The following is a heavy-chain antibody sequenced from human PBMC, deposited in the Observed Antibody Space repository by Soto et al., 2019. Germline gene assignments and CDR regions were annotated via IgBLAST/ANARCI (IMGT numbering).Heavy chain of an antibody. CDR3: ALSYGPYHYGAY. Sequence: QVQLVQSEAEVKKPGSSVKVSCKASGGPFSSYAITWVRQAPGQGLEWMGGIIPLFDTPNYAQRFQGRVTITADESTSTSYMELSDLISDDTAVYYCALSYGPYHYGAYWGQGTLVTVSS. V-gene: IGHV1-69*01. CDR2: IIPLFDTP. J-gene: IGHJ4*02. CDR1: GGPFSSYA. D-gene: IGHD4-17*01.